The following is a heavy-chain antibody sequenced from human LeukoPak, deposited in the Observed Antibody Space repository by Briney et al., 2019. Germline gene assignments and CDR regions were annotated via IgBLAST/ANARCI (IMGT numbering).Heavy chain of an antibody. CDR1: GFTLSNYW. V-gene: IGHV3-74*01. Sequence: HTGGSLRLSCAASGFTLSNYWMHWVRQAPGKGLVWVSRINTDGSNTAYADSVKGRFTISRDNTKNTMYLQMSSLRADDTAVYYCARASSGTYRYWGQGTLVTVSS. J-gene: IGHJ4*02. CDR3: ARASSGTYRY. CDR2: INTDGSNT. D-gene: IGHD1-26*01.